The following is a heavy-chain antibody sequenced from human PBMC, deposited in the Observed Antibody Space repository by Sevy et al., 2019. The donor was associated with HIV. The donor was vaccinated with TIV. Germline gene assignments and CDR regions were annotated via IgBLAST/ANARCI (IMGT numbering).Heavy chain of an antibody. Sequence: GGSLRLSCAASGFIFNTYAMHWVRQAPGKGLEWVAVISYDGINKYYADSVKGRFTISRDNSRNTLDLQMNSLRSEDTALYYCASTGYCTGGSCYSPSGYWGQGTLVTVSS. J-gene: IGHJ4*02. V-gene: IGHV3-30-3*01. CDR3: ASTGYCTGGSCYSPSGY. CDR2: ISYDGINK. CDR1: GFIFNTYA. D-gene: IGHD2-15*01.